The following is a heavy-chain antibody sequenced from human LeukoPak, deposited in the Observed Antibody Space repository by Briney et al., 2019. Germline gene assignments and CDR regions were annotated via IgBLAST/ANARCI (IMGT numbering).Heavy chain of an antibody. CDR2: IWFDGSRQ. J-gene: IGHJ6*02. CDR3: ARDPQSSMDV. V-gene: IGHV3-33*01. Sequence: GRSLRLSCVASGFTFSSHGFHWVRQAPGKGLEWVAAIWFDGSRQCYADSVKGRFTVSRDDSKNTLYLQMNSLRADDTAVYYCARDPQSSMDVWGQGTTVTVSS. CDR1: GFTFSSHG.